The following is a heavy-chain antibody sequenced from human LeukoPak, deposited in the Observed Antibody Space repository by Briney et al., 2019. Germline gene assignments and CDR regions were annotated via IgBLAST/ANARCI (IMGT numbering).Heavy chain of an antibody. J-gene: IGHJ4*02. CDR2: ISAYNGNT. CDR3: AREVPRPGLLWFGERNYYFDY. CDR1: GYTFTSYG. V-gene: IGHV1-18*01. D-gene: IGHD3-10*01. Sequence: ASVKVSCKASGYTFTSYGISWVRQAPGQGLEWMGWISAYNGNTNYAQKLQGRVTMTTDTSTGTAYMELRSLRSDDTAVYYCAREVPRPGLLWFGERNYYFDYWGQGTLVTVSS.